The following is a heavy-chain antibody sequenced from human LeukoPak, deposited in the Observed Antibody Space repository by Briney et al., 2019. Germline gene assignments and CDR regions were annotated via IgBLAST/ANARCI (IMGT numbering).Heavy chain of an antibody. D-gene: IGHD1-1*01. Sequence: GGSLRLSCAVSGFTFSGFWMSWYRQAPGKGLEWVASINSDGSEGYYADVVKGRFTISRDNSKNTLYLQMNSLRAEDTAVYYCAKAKKVQGPGHYFDYWGQGTLVTVSS. CDR3: AKAKKVQGPGHYFDY. CDR1: GFTFSGFW. J-gene: IGHJ4*02. V-gene: IGHV3-7*03. CDR2: INSDGSEG.